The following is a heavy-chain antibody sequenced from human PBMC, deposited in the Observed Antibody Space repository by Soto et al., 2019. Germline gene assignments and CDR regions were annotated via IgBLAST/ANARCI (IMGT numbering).Heavy chain of an antibody. CDR2: ISGNGGYT. CDR3: AKGKANTVFGVDKLFDY. J-gene: IGHJ4*02. V-gene: IGHV3-23*01. CDR1: GFTFSSYA. Sequence: GGSLRLSCAASGFTFSSYAMTWVRQAPGKGLEWVSTISGNGGYTYYSDSVRGRFTISRDNSKKTLYLQMDSLRADDTAVFYCAKGKANTVFGVDKLFDYWGQGTQVTV. D-gene: IGHD3-3*01.